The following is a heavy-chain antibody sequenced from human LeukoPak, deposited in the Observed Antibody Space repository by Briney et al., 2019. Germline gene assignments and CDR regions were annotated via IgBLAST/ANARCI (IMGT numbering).Heavy chain of an antibody. V-gene: IGHV5-51*01. Sequence: GESLQISCKGSGCSFTSYWIGWVRQLPGKGLEWMGIIYPGDSDTRYSPSFQGQVTISADKSISTAYLQWSSLKASDTAMYYCARDPHTQFDPWGQGTLVTVSS. CDR3: ARDPHTQFDP. CDR1: GCSFTSYW. J-gene: IGHJ5*02. CDR2: IYPGDSDT. D-gene: IGHD2-2*02.